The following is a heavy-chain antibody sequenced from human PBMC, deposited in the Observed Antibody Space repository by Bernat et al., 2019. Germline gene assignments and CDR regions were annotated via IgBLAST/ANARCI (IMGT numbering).Heavy chain of an antibody. J-gene: IGHJ6*03. D-gene: IGHD4-11*01. CDR1: GFTFSSYW. Sequence: EVQLVESGGGLVQPGGSLRLSCAASGFTFSSYWMSWVRQAPGKGLAWVANIKQDGSEKYYVDSVKGRFTISRDNAKNSLYLQMNSLRAEDTAVYYCASAPMTTVTTSSLDYMDVWGKGTTVTVSS. CDR3: ASAPMTTVTTSSLDYMDV. CDR2: IKQDGSEK. V-gene: IGHV3-7*03.